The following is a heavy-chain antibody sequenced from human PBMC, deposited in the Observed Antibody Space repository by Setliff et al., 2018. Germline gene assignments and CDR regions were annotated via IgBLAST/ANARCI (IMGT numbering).Heavy chain of an antibody. CDR2: IIPLFGTT. D-gene: IGHD6-13*01. CDR1: GGTFNSFL. J-gene: IGHJ5*01. V-gene: IGHV1-69*13. CDR3: ARALGGISAAGNNWLDS. Sequence: SVKVSCKNSGGTFNSFLVSWVRQAPGQGLEWMGGIIPLFGTTKYAQKFQDRITMTADESATTAYMELTSLRSEDTAVCYCARALGGISAAGNNWLDSWGQGTLVTVSS.